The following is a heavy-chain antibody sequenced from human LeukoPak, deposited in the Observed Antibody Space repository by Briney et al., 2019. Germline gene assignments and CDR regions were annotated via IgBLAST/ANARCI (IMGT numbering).Heavy chain of an antibody. CDR2: INHSGST. V-gene: IGHV4-34*01. J-gene: IGHJ4*02. CDR3: ARAYGIEYYFDY. Sequence: SETLSLTCAVYGGSFSGYYWSWIRQPPGKGLEWIGEINHSGSTNYNPSLKSRVTISVDTSKNQFSLKLSSVTAADTAVYYCARAYGIEYYFDYWGQGTLVTVSS. D-gene: IGHD4-17*01. CDR1: GGSFSGYY.